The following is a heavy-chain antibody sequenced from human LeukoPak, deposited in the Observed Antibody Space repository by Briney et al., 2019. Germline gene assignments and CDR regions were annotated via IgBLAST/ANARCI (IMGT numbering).Heavy chain of an antibody. CDR3: ARGLISPGYYYYYYGMDV. D-gene: IGHD2-15*01. CDR2: ISAYNGNT. CDR1: GYTFTSYG. Sequence: ASVKVSCKASGYTFTSYGISWVRQAPGQGLEWMGWISAYNGNTNYAQKLQGRVTMTTDTSTSTAYMELRSLRSDDTAVYYCARGLISPGYYYYYYGMDVWGKGTTVTVSS. J-gene: IGHJ6*04. V-gene: IGHV1-18*04.